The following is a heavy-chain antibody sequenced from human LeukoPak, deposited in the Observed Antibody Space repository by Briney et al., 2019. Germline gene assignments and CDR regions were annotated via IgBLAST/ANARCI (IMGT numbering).Heavy chain of an antibody. D-gene: IGHD1-26*01. Sequence: GGSPRLSCAASGFTFSSYEMNWVRQAPGKGLEWVSYISSSGHTIYYADSVKGRFTISRDNAKNSLYLQMNSLRAEDTAVYYCASYSGSYPYYYYYYMDVWGKGTTVTISS. CDR1: GFTFSSYE. CDR3: ASYSGSYPYYYYYYMDV. CDR2: ISSSGHTI. V-gene: IGHV3-48*03. J-gene: IGHJ6*03.